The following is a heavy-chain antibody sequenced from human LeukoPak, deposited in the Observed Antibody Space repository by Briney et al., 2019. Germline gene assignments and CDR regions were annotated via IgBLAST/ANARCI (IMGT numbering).Heavy chain of an antibody. J-gene: IGHJ3*02. CDR2: IKQDGSEK. CDR3: ASPGGHSSSWFGYDAFDI. Sequence: GGSLRLSCAASGFTFSSYWMSWVRQAPGKGLEWVANIKQDGSEKYYVDSVKGRFTISRDNAKNSLYLQMNSLRAEDTAVCYCASPGGHSSSWFGYDAFDIWGQGTMVTVSS. CDR1: GFTFSSYW. D-gene: IGHD6-13*01. V-gene: IGHV3-7*01.